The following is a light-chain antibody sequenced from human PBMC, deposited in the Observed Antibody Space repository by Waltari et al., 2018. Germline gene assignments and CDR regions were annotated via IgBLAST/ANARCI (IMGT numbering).Light chain of an antibody. J-gene: IGKJ4*01. Sequence: EIVLTQSPATLSLSPGERATLSCRASQSIDNYLAWYQQKPGQVPRLLIYDASNRATGIPARFSGSLSGADFTLIISSLEPEDFAVYYCHQRSNWPLTFGGGTKVEIK. CDR1: QSIDNY. CDR2: DAS. V-gene: IGKV3-11*01. CDR3: HQRSNWPLT.